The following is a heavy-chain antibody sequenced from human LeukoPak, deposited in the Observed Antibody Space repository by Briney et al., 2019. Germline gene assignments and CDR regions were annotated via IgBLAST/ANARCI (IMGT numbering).Heavy chain of an antibody. CDR1: GYTFTTYN. Sequence: ASVKVSCTPSGYTFTTYNINWVRQAPGQRLECMGWMNPNSGNTGYAQKFQGRVTMTRDTPMSTAYIELRRLTSQDTAVYYCARGDTWNARWDHWGQGTLVAVSS. CDR2: MNPNSGNT. D-gene: IGHD1-1*01. J-gene: IGHJ4*02. V-gene: IGHV1-8*01. CDR3: ARGDTWNARWDH.